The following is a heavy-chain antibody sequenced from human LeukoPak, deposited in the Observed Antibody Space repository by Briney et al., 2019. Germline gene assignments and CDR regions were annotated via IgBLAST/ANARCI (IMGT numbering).Heavy chain of an antibody. Sequence: KPSETLSLTCAVYGGSFSGYYWSWIRQPPGKGLEWIGYSYYSGSTNYNPSLKSRVTISVDTSKKQFSLKLSSVTAADTAVYYCARHWLDSGTPDRFDYWGQGTLVTVSS. CDR1: GGSFSGYY. J-gene: IGHJ4*02. CDR3: ARHWLDSGTPDRFDY. D-gene: IGHD3-10*01. V-gene: IGHV4-59*08. CDR2: SYYSGST.